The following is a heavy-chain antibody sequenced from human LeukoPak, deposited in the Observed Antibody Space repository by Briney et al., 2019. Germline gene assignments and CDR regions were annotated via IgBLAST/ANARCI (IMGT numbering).Heavy chain of an antibody. CDR1: GFTFDDYG. J-gene: IGHJ6*03. CDR3: ARGRIHLWFSTYYYNMDV. V-gene: IGHV3-20*04. D-gene: IGHD5-18*01. CDR2: IIWNGGST. Sequence: GGSLRLSCAASGFTFDDYGMSWVRQVPGKGLEWVSGIIWNGGSTGYADSVKGRFIISRDNTKNSLYLQMNSLRAEDTALYYCARGRIHLWFSTYYYNMDVWGKGTTVTVSS.